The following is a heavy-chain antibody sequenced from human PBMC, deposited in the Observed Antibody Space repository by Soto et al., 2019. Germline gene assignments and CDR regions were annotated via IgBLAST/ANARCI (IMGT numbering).Heavy chain of an antibody. Sequence: PGGSLRLSCAASGFTFSSYGMHWVRQAPGKGLGWVAVISYDGSNKYYADSVKGRFTISRDNSKNTLYLQMNSLRVEDTAVYYCAKDRAVYANYYYYYGMDVWGQGTTVTVSS. CDR3: AKDRAVYANYYYYYGMDV. CDR1: GFTFSSYG. V-gene: IGHV3-30*18. D-gene: IGHD2-8*01. CDR2: ISYDGSNK. J-gene: IGHJ6*02.